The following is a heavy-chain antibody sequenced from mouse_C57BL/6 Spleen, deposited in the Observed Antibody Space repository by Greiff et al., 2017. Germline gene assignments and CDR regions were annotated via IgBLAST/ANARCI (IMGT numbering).Heavy chain of an antibody. Sequence: QVQLQQPGAELVRPWSSVKLSCKASGYTFTSYWMHWVKQRPIQGLEWIGNIDPSDSETHYNQKFKDKATLTVDKSSSTASMQLSSLTCEDSAIDYCSRERSLGRIAPFAYWGQGTLVTFSA. CDR1: GYTFTSYW. D-gene: IGHD4-1*01. CDR2: IDPSDSET. V-gene: IGHV1-52*01. J-gene: IGHJ3*01. CDR3: SRERSLGRIAPFAY.